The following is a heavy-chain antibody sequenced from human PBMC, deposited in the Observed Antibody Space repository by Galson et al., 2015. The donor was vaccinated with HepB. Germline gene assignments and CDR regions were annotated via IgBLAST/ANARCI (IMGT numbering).Heavy chain of an antibody. V-gene: IGHV3-30-3*01. J-gene: IGHJ6*03. Sequence: SLRLSCAASGFTFSSYAMHWVRQAPGKGLEWVAVISYDGSNKYYADSVKGRFTISRDNSKNTLYLQMNSLRAEDTAVYYCARDWRITGTPGAYYYYYMDVWGKGTTVTVSS. CDR3: ARDWRITGTPGAYYYYYMDV. D-gene: IGHD1-20*01. CDR2: ISYDGSNK. CDR1: GFTFSSYA.